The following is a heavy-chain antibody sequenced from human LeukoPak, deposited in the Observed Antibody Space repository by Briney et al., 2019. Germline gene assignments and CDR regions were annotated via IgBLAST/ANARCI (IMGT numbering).Heavy chain of an antibody. J-gene: IGHJ4*02. Sequence: GGSLRLSYAASGFTFSNYGMSWVRQAPGKGLEWVSAISGSGGNTYYADSVKGRFTISRDNSKNTVYLQMNSLRAEDTAVYYCARAEIRENYDSSGLGNWGQGTLVTVSS. CDR1: GFTFSNYG. D-gene: IGHD3-22*01. CDR2: ISGSGGNT. CDR3: ARAEIRENYDSSGLGN. V-gene: IGHV3-23*01.